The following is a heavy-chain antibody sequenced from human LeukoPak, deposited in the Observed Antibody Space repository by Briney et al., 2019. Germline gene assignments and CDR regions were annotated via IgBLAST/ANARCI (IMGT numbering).Heavy chain of an antibody. CDR2: IKQDGSET. CDR1: GFTFSSFW. CDR3: TRSLGYCSGASCFPFDC. V-gene: IGHV3-7*01. Sequence: GGSLRLSCAASGFTFSSFWVTWVRQAPGKGLEWVANIKQDGSETYYVDSVKGRFTISRDNAKNSLYLQMNSLRAEDTAVYYCTRSLGYCSGASCFPFDCWGQGSLVTVSS. D-gene: IGHD2-15*01. J-gene: IGHJ4*02.